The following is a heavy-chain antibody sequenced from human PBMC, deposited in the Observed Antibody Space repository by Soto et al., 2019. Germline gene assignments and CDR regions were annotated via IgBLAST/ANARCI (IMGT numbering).Heavy chain of an antibody. J-gene: IGHJ4*02. CDR2: MYHSGTT. CDR1: GDSISNYY. Sequence: SETLSLTCTVSGDSISNYYWSWIRQPPGKGLEWIGYMYHSGTTNYNPSLKSRVTISIDTSRNQFSLRLSSVTAADTAVYYCARGRYYFDYWGQGALVTVSS. V-gene: IGHV4-59*01. CDR3: ARGRYYFDY.